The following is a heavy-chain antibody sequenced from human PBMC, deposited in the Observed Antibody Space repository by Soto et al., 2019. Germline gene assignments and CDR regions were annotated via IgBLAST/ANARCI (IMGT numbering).Heavy chain of an antibody. CDR2: INHSGST. CDR1: GGSFSGYY. CDR3: ASLRPAEYSSSSPSSLFDY. V-gene: IGHV4-34*01. Sequence: SETLSLTCAVYGGSFSGYYWSWIRQPPGKGLEWIGEINHSGSTNYNPALKSRVTISVDTSKNQFSLKLSSVTAADTAVYYCASLRPAEYSSSSPSSLFDYWGQGTLVTVSS. D-gene: IGHD6-6*01. J-gene: IGHJ4*02.